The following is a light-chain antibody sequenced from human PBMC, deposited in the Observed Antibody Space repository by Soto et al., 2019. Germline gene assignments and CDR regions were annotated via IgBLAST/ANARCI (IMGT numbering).Light chain of an antibody. CDR3: QQSYSVPPT. CDR1: QDIRDD. V-gene: IGKV1-39*01. Sequence: DIQMTQSPSSLSASVGDRVTITCRASQDIRDDLGWYQQKPGIAPKLLIYAASSLQSGVPSRFSGSGSGTDFTLTISSLQPEDFATYYCQQSYSVPPTFGQGTKVDIK. CDR2: AAS. J-gene: IGKJ1*01.